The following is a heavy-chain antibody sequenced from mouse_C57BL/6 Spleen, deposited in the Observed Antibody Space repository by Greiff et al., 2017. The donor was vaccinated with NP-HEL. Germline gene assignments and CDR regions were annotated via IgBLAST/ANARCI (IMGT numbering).Heavy chain of an antibody. CDR1: GYAFSSSW. D-gene: IGHD6-1*01. CDR3: ARSTTSLDWYFEV. Sequence: VKLQQSGPELVKPGASVKISCKASGYAFSSSWMNWVKQRPGKGLEWIGRIYPGDGDTNYNGKFKGKATLTADKSSSTAYMQLSSLTSEDSAVYFCARSTTSLDWYFEVWGTGTTVTVSS. V-gene: IGHV1-82*01. CDR2: IYPGDGDT. J-gene: IGHJ1*03.